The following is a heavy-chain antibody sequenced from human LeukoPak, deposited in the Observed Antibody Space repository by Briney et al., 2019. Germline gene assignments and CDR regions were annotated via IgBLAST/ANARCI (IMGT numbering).Heavy chain of an antibody. D-gene: IGHD2-2*01. CDR3: ARRYCRSTSCHTGFDP. V-gene: IGHV4-34*01. J-gene: IGHJ5*02. CDR1: GGSFSGYY. CDR2: INHSGST. Sequence: PSETLSLTCAVYGGSFSGYYWSWIRQPPGKGLEWIGEINHSGSTNYNPSLKSRVTISVDTSKNQFSLKLSSVTAADTAVYYCARRYCRSTSCHTGFDPWGQGTLVTVSS.